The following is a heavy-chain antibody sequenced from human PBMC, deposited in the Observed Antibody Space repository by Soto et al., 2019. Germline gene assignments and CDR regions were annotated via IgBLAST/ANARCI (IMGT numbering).Heavy chain of an antibody. Sequence: ILSLTCSVADASINSGGYSWTWIRQPPGKGLEWIGYIYHTGTTYYNMSLKSRVTISVDRSKNQFSLKLSSVTAADTAAYYCARGINYYDSSGDSWFDPWGQGTLVTVLL. J-gene: IGHJ5*02. V-gene: IGHV4-30-2*01. CDR1: DASINSGGYS. D-gene: IGHD3-22*01. CDR3: ARGINYYDSSGDSWFDP. CDR2: IYHTGTT.